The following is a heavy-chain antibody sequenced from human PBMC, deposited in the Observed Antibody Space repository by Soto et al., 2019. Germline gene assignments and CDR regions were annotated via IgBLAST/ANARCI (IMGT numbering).Heavy chain of an antibody. CDR2: IIPMLGIR. J-gene: IGHJ3*02. Sequence: QVQLVQSGAEVKKPGSSVKVSCKASGGTFSTYSMFWVRQAPGQGLEWMGRIIPMLGIRNYAQRFQDRVTITADKSTDTAHMELSSLRSEDTSLYYCTIGSWSGEVFDIWGQGTMVTVSS. CDR3: TIGSWSGEVFDI. D-gene: IGHD2-21*01. V-gene: IGHV1-69*02. CDR1: GGTFSTYS.